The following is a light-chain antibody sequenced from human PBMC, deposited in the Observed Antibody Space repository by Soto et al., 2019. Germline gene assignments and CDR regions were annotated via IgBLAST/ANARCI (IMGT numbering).Light chain of an antibody. CDR1: QGITNY. V-gene: IGKV1-27*01. Sequence: DIPMTQSPSSLSASVGDRVTITCRASQGITNYLAWYQQRPGKVPKLLIYAASTLQSGVPSRFSGSGSGTDFTLTISSLQPEDVATYYCQRYDSAPRTFGQGTKVEIK. CDR3: QRYDSAPRT. CDR2: AAS. J-gene: IGKJ1*01.